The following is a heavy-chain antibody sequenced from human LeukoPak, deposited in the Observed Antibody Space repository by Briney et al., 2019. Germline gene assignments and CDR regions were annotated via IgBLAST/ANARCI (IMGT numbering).Heavy chain of an antibody. Sequence: GASVKVSCKASGYTFTGYYMHWVRQAPGQGLEWMGWINPNSGGPNYAQKFQGRVTMTRDTSINTAYMELNRLISDDTAVYYCARTVVGYCSSTSCLHFDYWGQGTLVTVSS. D-gene: IGHD2-2*01. J-gene: IGHJ4*02. CDR2: INPNSGGP. CDR3: ARTVVGYCSSTSCLHFDY. V-gene: IGHV1-2*02. CDR1: GYTFTGYY.